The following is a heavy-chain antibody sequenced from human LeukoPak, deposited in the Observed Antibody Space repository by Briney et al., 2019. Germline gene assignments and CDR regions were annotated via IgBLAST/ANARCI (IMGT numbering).Heavy chain of an antibody. J-gene: IGHJ4*02. D-gene: IGHD3-3*01. CDR2: IKEDGSEK. CDR3: ARLNWNYADY. V-gene: IGHV3-7*01. Sequence: PGGSLRLSCTASGLTFSHHWMTWVRQAPGKGLEWVANIKEDGSEKDYVDSVKGRFTISRDNGKNSLYLQMNSLRGEDTAVYYCARLNWNYADYWGQGTLVTVSS. CDR1: GLTFSHHW.